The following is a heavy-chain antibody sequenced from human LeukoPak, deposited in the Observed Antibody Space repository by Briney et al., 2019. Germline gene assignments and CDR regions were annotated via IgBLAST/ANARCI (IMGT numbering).Heavy chain of an antibody. J-gene: IGHJ3*02. CDR1: GYTFTSYG. CDR3: ASRGGWGSGWSGNAFDI. D-gene: IGHD6-19*01. Sequence: GASVKVSCKASGYTFTSYGISWVRQAPGQGLEWMGWISAYNGNTNYAQKLQGRVTMTTDTSTSTAYMELRCLRSDDTAVYYCASRGGWGSGWSGNAFDIWGQGTMVTVSS. V-gene: IGHV1-18*01. CDR2: ISAYNGNT.